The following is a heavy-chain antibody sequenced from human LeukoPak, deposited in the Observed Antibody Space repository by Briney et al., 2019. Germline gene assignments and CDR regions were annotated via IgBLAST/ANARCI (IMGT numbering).Heavy chain of an antibody. J-gene: IGHJ3*02. CDR1: GESFSGHC. V-gene: IGHV4-34*01. CDR3: ARGPYSYDSSGAFDI. D-gene: IGHD3-22*01. CDR2: INHSGST. Sequence: SETLSLTCAVYGESFSGHCWSWIRQPPGKGLEWIGEINHSGSTNYSPSLKSRVTISLDTSKNQFSLKLSSVTAADTAVYFCARGPYSYDSSGAFDIWGQGTMVTVSS.